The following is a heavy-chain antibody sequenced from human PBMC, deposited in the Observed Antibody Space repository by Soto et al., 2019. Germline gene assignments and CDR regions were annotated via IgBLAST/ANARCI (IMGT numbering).Heavy chain of an antibody. V-gene: IGHV3-11*06. J-gene: IGHJ4*02. CDR1: GFTFSDYY. D-gene: IGHD2-2*02. CDR3: ARFYCSGATCYNNFDC. CDR2: ISTSSTYT. Sequence: GGSLRLSFVASGFTFSDYYMAWIRQAPGKGLEWVSDISTSSTYTNYADSVKGRFTTSRDNAKNSLFLQMNSLRAEDTAVYYCARFYCSGATCYNNFDCWGQGTLVTVSS.